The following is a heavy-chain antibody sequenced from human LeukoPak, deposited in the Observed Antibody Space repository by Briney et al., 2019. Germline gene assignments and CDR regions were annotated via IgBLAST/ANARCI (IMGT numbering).Heavy chain of an antibody. CDR1: GFTFSSYS. J-gene: IGHJ4*02. D-gene: IGHD5-18*01. Sequence: PGGSLRLSCAASGFTFSSYSIHWVRQAPGKGLEWVAVISYDGSNKYYADSVKGRFTISRDNSKNTLYLQMNSLRAEDTAVYYCAREGLQLWLLGYWGQGTLVTVSS. CDR2: ISYDGSNK. V-gene: IGHV3-30*04. CDR3: AREGLQLWLLGY.